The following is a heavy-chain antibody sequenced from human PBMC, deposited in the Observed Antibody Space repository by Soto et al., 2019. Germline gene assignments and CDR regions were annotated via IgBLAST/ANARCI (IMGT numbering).Heavy chain of an antibody. V-gene: IGHV3-23*01. CDR3: AGPGYSSQDY. D-gene: IGHD5-12*01. J-gene: IGHJ4*02. Sequence: LRLSCAASGFTFSSYALSWVRQAPGKGLEWVSAISGSGDGVDYADSVKGQFTISRDNSKNTLYLQMNSLRVGDTAVYYCAGPGYSSQDYWGQGTLVTVSS. CDR2: ISGSGDGV. CDR1: GFTFSSYA.